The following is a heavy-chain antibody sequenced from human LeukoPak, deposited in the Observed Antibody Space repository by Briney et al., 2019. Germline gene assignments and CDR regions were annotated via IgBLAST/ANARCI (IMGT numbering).Heavy chain of an antibody. V-gene: IGHV4-59*11. CDR1: VGSISSHY. J-gene: IGHJ6*03. CDR2: IYYSGST. D-gene: IGHD6-13*01. Sequence: SETLSLTCTVSVGSISSHYWSWIRQPPGKGLEWIGYIYYSGSTNYNPSLKSRVTISVDTSKNQFSLKLSSVTAADTAVYYCARGLAAAGHYYYYYMDVWGKGTTVTVSS. CDR3: ARGLAAAGHYYYYYMDV.